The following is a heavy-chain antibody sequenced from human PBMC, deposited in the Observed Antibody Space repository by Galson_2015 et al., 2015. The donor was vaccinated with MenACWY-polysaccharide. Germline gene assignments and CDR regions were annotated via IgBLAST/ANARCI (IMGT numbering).Heavy chain of an antibody. J-gene: IGHJ4*02. CDR3: ARRWTGFGSGWIDS. CDR2: IDYKEGVRT. D-gene: IGHD6-19*01. CDR1: GFIFYNYA. V-gene: IGHV3-23*01. Sequence: SLRLSCAASGFIFYNYAMSWVRQAPGKGLEWVSTIDYKEGVRTHYADSVKGRFTISRDNSKNTVYLQIDSLRADDTAVYYCARRWTGFGSGWIDSWGQGTLVTVSS.